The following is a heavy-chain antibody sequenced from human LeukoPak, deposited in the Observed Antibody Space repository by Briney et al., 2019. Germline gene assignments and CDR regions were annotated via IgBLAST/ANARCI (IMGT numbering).Heavy chain of an antibody. Sequence: PSETLSLTCTVSGGSIGNKYWSWIRQPPGKGLEWIGCLYNSGSTNYNPSLKSRVTISVDTSENQFSLEVTSVTAADTAVYYCAGQGSGWADFDYWGQGTLVTVSS. D-gene: IGHD6-19*01. CDR2: LYNSGST. V-gene: IGHV4-59*08. CDR1: GGSIGNKY. J-gene: IGHJ4*02. CDR3: AGQGSGWADFDY.